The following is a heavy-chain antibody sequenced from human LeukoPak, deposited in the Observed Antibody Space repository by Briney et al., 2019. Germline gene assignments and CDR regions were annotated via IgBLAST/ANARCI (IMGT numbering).Heavy chain of an antibody. D-gene: IGHD1-1*01. J-gene: IGHJ4*02. CDR1: GGSISYYY. V-gene: IGHV4-4*07. CDR2: IYISGST. Sequence: KSSETLSLTCAVSGGSISYYYWSWIRQPAGKGLEWIGHIYISGSTNYNPSLKSRVTMSVDTSKNQFSLKLSSVTAADTAVYYCARDLYNQYFDYWGQGTPVTVSS. CDR3: ARDLYNQYFDY.